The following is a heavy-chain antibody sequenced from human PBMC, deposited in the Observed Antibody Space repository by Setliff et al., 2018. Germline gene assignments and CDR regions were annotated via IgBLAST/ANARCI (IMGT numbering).Heavy chain of an antibody. CDR3: ARDRPPYYYDSSGYYYSAGNFDY. J-gene: IGHJ4*02. CDR2: IIPIFGTA. Sequence: SVKVSCKASGGTFINYAISWVRQAPGQGPEWMGGIIPIFGTANYAQKFQGRVTITADESTSTAYMELSSLRSEDTAVYYCARDRPPYYYDSSGYYYSAGNFDYWGQGTLVTVSS. CDR1: GGTFINYA. D-gene: IGHD3-22*01. V-gene: IGHV1-69*13.